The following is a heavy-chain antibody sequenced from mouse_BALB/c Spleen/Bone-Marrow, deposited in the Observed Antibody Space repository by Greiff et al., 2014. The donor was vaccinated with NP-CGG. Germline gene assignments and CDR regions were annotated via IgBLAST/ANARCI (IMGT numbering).Heavy chain of an antibody. J-gene: IGHJ2*01. CDR1: GFTFSSYG. V-gene: IGHV5-6*01. Sequence: EVQLQQSGGDLVKPGESLRLSCAASGFTFSSYGMSWVRQTPDKRLEWVATISSGGSYTYYPDSVKGRFTISRDNAKNTLYLQMSSLKSEDTAMHYCARPTTVVATGGSFDYWGQGTTLTVSS. CDR2: ISSGGSYT. D-gene: IGHD1-1*01. CDR3: ARPTTVVATGGSFDY.